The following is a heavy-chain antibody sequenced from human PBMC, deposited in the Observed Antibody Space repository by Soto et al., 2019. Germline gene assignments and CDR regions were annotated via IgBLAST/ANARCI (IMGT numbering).Heavy chain of an antibody. CDR1: GYSFTNYW. Sequence: PGESLKISCKGSGYSFTNYWIAWVRQMPGKGLEYMGIIYPSDSDTRYIPSFQGQVTISADKSISTAYLQWSSLKASDTAIYYCARHGFYGDYSSNYFDPWGQGTLVTVSS. CDR3: ARHGFYGDYSSNYFDP. V-gene: IGHV5-51*01. D-gene: IGHD4-17*01. CDR2: IYPSDSDT. J-gene: IGHJ5*02.